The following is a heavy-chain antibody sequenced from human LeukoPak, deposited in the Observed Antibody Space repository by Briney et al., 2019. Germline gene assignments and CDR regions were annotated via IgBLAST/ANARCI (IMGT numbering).Heavy chain of an antibody. J-gene: IGHJ4*02. CDR1: GFTVSSNY. Sequence: GGSLRLSCAASGFTVSSNYMSWVRQAPGKGLEWVSVIYSGGSTYYADSVKGRFTISRDNSKNTLYLQMNSLRAEDTAVNYCARDYYDSSSGYWGQGTLVTVSS. CDR2: IYSGGST. V-gene: IGHV3-66*01. CDR3: ARDYYDSSSGY. D-gene: IGHD3-22*01.